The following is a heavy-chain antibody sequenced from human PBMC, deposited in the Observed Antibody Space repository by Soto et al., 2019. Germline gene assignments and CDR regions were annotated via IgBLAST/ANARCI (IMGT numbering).Heavy chain of an antibody. Sequence: GASVKVSCKASGYTFTSYDINWVRQATGQGLEWMGWMNPNSGNTVYAQNFQGRVTMTRNTSISTAYMELSSLSSEDTAVYYCARDSPPYGSIGICFRGWFDPWGQGTLVTVSS. V-gene: IGHV1-8*01. J-gene: IGHJ5*02. CDR2: MNPNSGNT. CDR3: ARDSPPYGSIGICFRGWFDP. CDR1: GYTFTSYD. D-gene: IGHD2-8*01.